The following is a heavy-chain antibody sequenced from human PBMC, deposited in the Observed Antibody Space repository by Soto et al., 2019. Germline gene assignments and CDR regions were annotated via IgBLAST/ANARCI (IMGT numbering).Heavy chain of an antibody. CDR1: GFTFSIYG. CDR2: IWYDGSNK. J-gene: IGHJ3*02. CDR3: ARDIVTTYYYDSSGYPDAFDI. D-gene: IGHD3-22*01. V-gene: IGHV3-33*01. Sequence: QVQLVESGGGVVQPGRSLRLSCAASGFTFSIYGMHWVRQAPGKGLEGVAVIWYDGSNKYYADSVKGRFTISRDNPKNPLYLQMNSLRAEDTAVYYCARDIVTTYYYDSSGYPDAFDIWGQGTMVTVSS.